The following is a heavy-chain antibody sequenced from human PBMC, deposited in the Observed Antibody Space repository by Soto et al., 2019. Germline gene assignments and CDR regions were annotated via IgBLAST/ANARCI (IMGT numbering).Heavy chain of an antibody. CDR3: AKSYGDTWKLYYFDY. CDR1: GFTFSKYS. V-gene: IGHV3-23*01. J-gene: IGHJ4*02. CDR2: ISGIGGST. Sequence: EVQLLESGGGLVQPGGSLRISCAASGFTFSKYSMSWFRQAPGKGLEWVSGISGIGGSTYYADSVKGRFTISRDNSKNTLYLQMNSLRAEDTAVYSCAKSYGDTWKLYYFDYWGQGTLVTVSS. D-gene: IGHD1-20*01.